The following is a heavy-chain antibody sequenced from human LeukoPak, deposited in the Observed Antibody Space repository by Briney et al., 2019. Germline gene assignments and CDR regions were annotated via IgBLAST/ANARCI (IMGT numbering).Heavy chain of an antibody. J-gene: IGHJ4*02. CDR2: IRSKAYGGTT. Sequence: GGSLRLSCTASGFTFGDYAMSWVRQAPGKGLEWVGFIRSKAYGGTTEYAASVKGKFTISRDDSKSIAYLHMNSLKTEDTAVYYCTRRGGYSYYDYWGQGTLVTVSS. D-gene: IGHD5-24*01. CDR3: TRRGGYSYYDY. CDR1: GFTFGDYA. V-gene: IGHV3-49*04.